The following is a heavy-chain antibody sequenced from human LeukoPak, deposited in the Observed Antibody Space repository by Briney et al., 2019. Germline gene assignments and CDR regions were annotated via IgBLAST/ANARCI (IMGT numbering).Heavy chain of an antibody. J-gene: IGHJ6*02. CDR2: INHSGST. V-gene: IGHV4-34*01. CDR1: GGSFSGYY. Sequence: SETLSLTCAVYGGSFSGYYWSWIRQPPGKGLEWIGEINHSGSTNYNPSLKSRVTISVDTSKNQFSLKLSSVTAADTAVYYCAVTVYDILTGYSYGMDVWGQGTTVTVSS. D-gene: IGHD3-9*01. CDR3: AVTVYDILTGYSYGMDV.